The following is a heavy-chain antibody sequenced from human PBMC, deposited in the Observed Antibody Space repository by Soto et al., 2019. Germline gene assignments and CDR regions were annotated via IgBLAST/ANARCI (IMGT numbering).Heavy chain of an antibody. Sequence: SETLSLTCTVSGGSISSYYWSWIRQPPGKGLEWIGYIYYSGSTNYNPSLKSRVTISVDTSKNQFSLKLSSVTAADTAVYYCARGISDLIVATTHFDYWGQGTLVTVSS. D-gene: IGHD5-12*01. J-gene: IGHJ4*02. CDR3: ARGISDLIVATTHFDY. V-gene: IGHV4-59*01. CDR2: IYYSGST. CDR1: GGSISSYY.